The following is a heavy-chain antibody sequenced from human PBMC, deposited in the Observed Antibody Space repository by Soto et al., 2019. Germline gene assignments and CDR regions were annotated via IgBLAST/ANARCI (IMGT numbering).Heavy chain of an antibody. CDR1: GFTFSTYG. V-gene: IGHV3-21*01. J-gene: IGHJ2*01. CDR3: ARDLGGYSSRFDL. CDR2: ISSSSTYT. Sequence: GGSLRLSCAASGFTFSTYGMNWVRHAPGKGLEWVSAISSSSTYTYYADSLKGRFTISRDNAKNSLFLQMNSLRTEDTAVYYCARDLGGYSSRFDLWGRGTLVTVSS. D-gene: IGHD5-18*01.